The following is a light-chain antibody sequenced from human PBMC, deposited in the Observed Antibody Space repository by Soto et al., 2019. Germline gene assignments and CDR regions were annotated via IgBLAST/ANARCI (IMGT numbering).Light chain of an antibody. V-gene: IGLV2-18*02. CDR2: EVT. CDR3: SSYTSTSRYV. CDR1: SSDVGKYDR. Sequence: QSVRTQPPSVSGSPGQSVTISCTGTSSDVGKYDRVSWYQQPPGTAPKLIIYEVTNRPSGVPARFSGSKSGNTVSLTISGLQAEDEADYYCSSYTSTSRYVFGAGTKVTVL. J-gene: IGLJ1*01.